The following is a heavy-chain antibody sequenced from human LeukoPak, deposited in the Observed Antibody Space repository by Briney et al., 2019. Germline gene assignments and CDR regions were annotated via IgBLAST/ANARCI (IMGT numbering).Heavy chain of an antibody. D-gene: IGHD3-22*01. V-gene: IGHV3-49*03. CDR1: GFTFGDYA. Sequence: QAGGSLRLSCTASGFTFGDYAMSWFRQAPGKGLEWVGFIRSKSFGGTPEYAASVKGRFTMSRDDSKSIAYLQMNSLKTEDTAVYYCTKSYYDSSGYPVDWGQGTLVTVSS. CDR3: TKSYYDSSGYPVD. CDR2: IRSKSFGGTP. J-gene: IGHJ4*02.